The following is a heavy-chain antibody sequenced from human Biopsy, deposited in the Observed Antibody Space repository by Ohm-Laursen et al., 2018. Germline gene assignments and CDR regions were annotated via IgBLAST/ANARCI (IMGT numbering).Heavy chain of an antibody. V-gene: IGHV3-21*01. CDR3: ARDSSRRAREGGMDV. D-gene: IGHD6-6*01. CDR2: ISETSSHI. J-gene: IGHJ6*02. Sequence: SLRLSCAASGFSVGSYDMNWVRQAPGKGLEWISYISETSSHIYDADSVRGRFTVARDIAKNSLYLQLNGLRVEDTAVYYCARDSSRRAREGGMDVWGQGTTVTVSS. CDR1: GFSVGSYD.